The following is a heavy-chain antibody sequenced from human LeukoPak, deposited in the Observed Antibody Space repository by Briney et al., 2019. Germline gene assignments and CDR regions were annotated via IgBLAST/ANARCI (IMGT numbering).Heavy chain of an antibody. Sequence: SETLSLTCTVSGGSISSGSYYWSWIRQPAGKGLEWIGRIYTSGSTNYNPSLKSRVTISVDTSKNQFSLKLSSVTAADTAVYYCASRKKDYGDYGNFDYWGQGTLVTVSS. CDR1: GGSISSGSYY. V-gene: IGHV4-61*02. CDR2: IYTSGST. D-gene: IGHD4-17*01. CDR3: ASRKKDYGDYGNFDY. J-gene: IGHJ4*02.